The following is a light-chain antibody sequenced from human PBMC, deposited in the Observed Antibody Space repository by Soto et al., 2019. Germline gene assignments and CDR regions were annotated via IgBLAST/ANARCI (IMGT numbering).Light chain of an antibody. J-gene: IGKJ2*01. CDR3: QQYNNWPPYT. CDR1: QSVSSN. Sequence: EIVMTQSPATLSVSPGERATLSCRASQSVSSNLAWYQQKPGQAPRLLIYGASTRATGIPARFSGSGSGTEFTLTISSLQSEDVAVYYWQQYNNWPPYTFGQGTKLEIK. V-gene: IGKV3-15*01. CDR2: GAS.